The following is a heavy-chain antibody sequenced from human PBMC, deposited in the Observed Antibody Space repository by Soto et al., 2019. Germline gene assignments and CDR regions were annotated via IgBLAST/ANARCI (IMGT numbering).Heavy chain of an antibody. CDR3: ARSMGTSFDL. V-gene: IGHV3-72*01. CDR2: ARNKVNNYII. Sequence: WGSLRVSCATSGFTFTDHYMYWVRQAPGKGLDWVGRARNKVNNYIIAYAASVQGRFIISRDDSKKSLYLQMNSLKTEDTAVYFCARSMGTSFDLWGHGTLVTVSS. J-gene: IGHJ4*01. CDR1: GFTFTDHY. D-gene: IGHD2-8*01.